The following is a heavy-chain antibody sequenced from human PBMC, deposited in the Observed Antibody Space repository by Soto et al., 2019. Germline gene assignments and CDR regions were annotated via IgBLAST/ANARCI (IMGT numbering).Heavy chain of an antibody. CDR2: ISYDGSNK. J-gene: IGHJ6*02. D-gene: IGHD3-3*01. V-gene: IGHV3-30*18. Sequence: GGSLRLSCAASGFTFSSYGMHWVRQAPGKGLEWVAVISYDGSNKYYADSVKGRFTISRDNSKNTLYLQMNSLRAEDTAVYYCAKEGIDYDFWSGYYIHYYYGMDVWGQGTTVTVSS. CDR1: GFTFSSYG. CDR3: AKEGIDYDFWSGYYIHYYYGMDV.